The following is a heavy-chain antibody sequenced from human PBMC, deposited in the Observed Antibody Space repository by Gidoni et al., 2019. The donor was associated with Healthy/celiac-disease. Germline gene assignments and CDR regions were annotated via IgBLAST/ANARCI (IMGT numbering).Heavy chain of an antibody. J-gene: IGHJ4*02. V-gene: IGHV3-30*03. CDR3: ARDSGEYSSSSMFDY. D-gene: IGHD6-6*01. CDR2: ISYDGSNK. CDR1: GFTFSSYG. Sequence: QVQLVESGGGVVQPGRSLRLSCAASGFTFSSYGMHWVRQAPGKGLEWVAVISYDGSNKYYADSVKGRFTISRDNSKNTLDLQMNSLRAEDTAVYYCARDSGEYSSSSMFDYWGQGTLVTVSS.